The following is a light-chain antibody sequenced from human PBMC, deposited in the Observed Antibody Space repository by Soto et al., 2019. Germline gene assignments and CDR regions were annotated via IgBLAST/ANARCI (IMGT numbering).Light chain of an antibody. J-gene: IGKJ1*01. CDR1: RDIGSA. V-gene: IGKV3-15*01. Sequence: EVVLTQSPATLSVSPEDRATLSCRASRDIGSAVAWYHQRSGQAPRLLIFDASIRVPTTPARFSGSVSGTEFTLTISSLESEDFAVYFCQQYGDRPRTFGQGTNVDIK. CDR2: DAS. CDR3: QQYGDRPRT.